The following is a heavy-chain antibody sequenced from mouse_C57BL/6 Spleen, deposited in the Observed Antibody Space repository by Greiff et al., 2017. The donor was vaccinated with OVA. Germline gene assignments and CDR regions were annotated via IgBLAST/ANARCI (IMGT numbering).Heavy chain of an antibody. J-gene: IGHJ4*01. CDR3: AREDYYSNSYAMDY. V-gene: IGHV1-82*01. D-gene: IGHD2-5*01. CDR1: GYAFSSSW. CDR2: IYPGDGDT. Sequence: QVQLQQSGPELVKPGASVKISCEASGYAFSSSWMNWVKQRPGKGLEWIGRIYPGDGDTNYNGKFKGKATLTADKSSSTAYMQLSSLTSEDSAVYFCAREDYYSNSYAMDYWGQGTSVTVSS.